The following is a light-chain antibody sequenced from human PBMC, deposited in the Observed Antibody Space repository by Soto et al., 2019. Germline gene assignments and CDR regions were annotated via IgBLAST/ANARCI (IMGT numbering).Light chain of an antibody. CDR1: SSDVGGYNY. CDR3: SSYTSSSTLFV. Sequence: LTQPASLSGSPGQSITISCTGTSSDVGGYNYVSWYQQHPGKAPKLMIYEVSNRPSGVSNRFSGSKSGNTASLTISGLQAEDEADYYCSSYTSSSTLFVFGTGTKVTVL. CDR2: EVS. V-gene: IGLV2-14*01. J-gene: IGLJ1*01.